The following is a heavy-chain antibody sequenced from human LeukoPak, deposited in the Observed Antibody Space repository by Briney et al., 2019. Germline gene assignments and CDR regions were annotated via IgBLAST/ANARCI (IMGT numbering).Heavy chain of an antibody. CDR2: IWNDGSET. CDR1: GFIFSNYG. Sequence: PGRSLRLSCAASGFIFSNYGMHWVRQAPGKRLEWVAVIWNDGSETFHADSVKGRFRIARDNSKNTLYLQMNSLRAEDTAVYYCAKPLDSSGYYAFDIWGQGTMVTVSS. CDR3: AKPLDSSGYYAFDI. V-gene: IGHV3-33*06. D-gene: IGHD3-22*01. J-gene: IGHJ3*02.